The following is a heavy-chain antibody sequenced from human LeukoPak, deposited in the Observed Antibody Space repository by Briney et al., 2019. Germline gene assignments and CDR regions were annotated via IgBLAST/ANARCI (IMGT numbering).Heavy chain of an antibody. CDR2: NIPIFGAP. CDR1: GGTFSTYP. CDR3: ATPRRPTDYYYYYMNV. D-gene: IGHD4-11*01. Sequence: SVKVSCNLSGGTFSTYPINWVRQAPGQGLEWMGKNIPIFGAPDYAQKFQGRVTITADKSTNTAFMELISVRSDDTAVYYCATPRRPTDYYYYYMNVWGNGTTVTVSS. J-gene: IGHJ6*03. V-gene: IGHV1-69*06.